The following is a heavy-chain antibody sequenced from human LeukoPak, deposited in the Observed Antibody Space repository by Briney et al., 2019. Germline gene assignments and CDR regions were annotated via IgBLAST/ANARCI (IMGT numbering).Heavy chain of an antibody. CDR2: INPNSGGT. CDR3: ARSAIVGATRGLDP. J-gene: IGHJ5*02. D-gene: IGHD1-26*01. Sequence: ASVKVSCKASGYTFTGYYMHWVRQAPGQGLEWMGWINPNSGGTNYAQKFQGRVTMTRDTSISTAHMELSRLRSDDTAVYYCARSAIVGATRGLDPWGQGTLVTVSS. CDR1: GYTFTGYY. V-gene: IGHV1-2*02.